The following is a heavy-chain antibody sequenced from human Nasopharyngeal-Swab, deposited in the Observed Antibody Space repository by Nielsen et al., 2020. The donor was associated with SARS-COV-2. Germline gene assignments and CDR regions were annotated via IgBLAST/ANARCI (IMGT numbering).Heavy chain of an antibody. V-gene: IGHV3-30*18. Sequence: GESLKISCAASEFTFSNLAMHWVRQAPGKGLEWVAIISYDGYNKYYADAVKGRFTISRDNSKNTLYLQMNSLRAEDTAVYYCAKDRYFAHYYFDYWGQGTLVTVSS. D-gene: IGHD3-9*01. CDR3: AKDRYFAHYYFDY. CDR2: ISYDGYNK. J-gene: IGHJ4*02. CDR1: EFTFSNLA.